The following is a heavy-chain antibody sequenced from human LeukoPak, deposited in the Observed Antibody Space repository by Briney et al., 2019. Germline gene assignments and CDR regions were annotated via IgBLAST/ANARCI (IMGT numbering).Heavy chain of an antibody. CDR2: IYSGDTT. CDR3: ASILRSSSGYYFDY. J-gene: IGHJ4*02. CDR1: GFTVGTNY. D-gene: IGHD3-10*01. V-gene: IGHV3-66*01. Sequence: GGSLRLSCAASGFTVGTNYMSWVRQAPGKGLEWVSVIYSGDTTFYADSVRGKFTISRDNSKNTLYLQMNSLRAEDTAVYYCASILRSSSGYYFDYWGQGTLVTVSS.